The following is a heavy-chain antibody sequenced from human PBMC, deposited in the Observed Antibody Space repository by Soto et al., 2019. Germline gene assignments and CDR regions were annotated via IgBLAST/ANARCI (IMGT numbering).Heavy chain of an antibody. Sequence: EVQLLESGGGLVQPGGSLRLSCAASGFTFSSYAMSWVRQAPGKGLECVSAISGSGGSTYYADSVKGRFTISRDNSKNTLYMQMNSLGAEDTAVYYCAKNGRYYDSSGYYYAEDYFDYWGQGTLVTVSS. CDR2: ISGSGGST. CDR1: GFTFSSYA. V-gene: IGHV3-23*01. D-gene: IGHD3-22*01. CDR3: AKNGRYYDSSGYYYAEDYFDY. J-gene: IGHJ4*02.